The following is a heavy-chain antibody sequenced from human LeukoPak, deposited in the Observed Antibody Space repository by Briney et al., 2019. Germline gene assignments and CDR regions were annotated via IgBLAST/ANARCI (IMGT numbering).Heavy chain of an antibody. V-gene: IGHV3-15*01. CDR1: GFTFSNVW. CDR3: VTDLVIKGYFDY. Sequence: GGSLRLSCAASGFTFSNVWMSWVRQVPGKGLEWVGRIRRKTDGETTDHAAPVKGRFTISRDDSKNTLYLQMNSLKTEDTAVYYCVTDLVIKGYFDYWGQGALVTVSS. J-gene: IGHJ4*02. CDR2: IRRKTDGETT. D-gene: IGHD2-21*01.